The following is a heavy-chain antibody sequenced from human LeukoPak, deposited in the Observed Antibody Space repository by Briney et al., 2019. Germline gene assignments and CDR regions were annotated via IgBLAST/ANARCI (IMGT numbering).Heavy chain of an antibody. Sequence: SETLSLTCTVSGGSISSYYWSWIRQPPGKGLEWIGYIYYSGSTNYNPSLKSRVTISVDTSKNQFSLKLSSVTAADTAVYYCASVPYYDFWSGYYTNWYFDLWGRGTLVTVSS. CDR1: GGSISSYY. J-gene: IGHJ2*01. CDR2: IYYSGST. CDR3: ASVPYYDFWSGYYTNWYFDL. V-gene: IGHV4-59*01. D-gene: IGHD3-3*01.